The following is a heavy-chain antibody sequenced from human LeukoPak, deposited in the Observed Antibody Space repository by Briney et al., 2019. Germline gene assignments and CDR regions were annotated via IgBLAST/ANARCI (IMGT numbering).Heavy chain of an antibody. J-gene: IGHJ4*02. V-gene: IGHV5-51*01. CDR2: IYPGDSDT. CDR3: ARHPRGYSSGWYFDY. D-gene: IGHD6-19*01. Sequence: GESPKISCKGSGYSFTSYWIGWVRQMPGKGLEWMGIIYPGDSDTRYSPSFQGQVTISADKSISTAYLQWSSLKASDTAMYYCARHPRGYSSGWYFDYWGQGTLVTVSS. CDR1: GYSFTSYW.